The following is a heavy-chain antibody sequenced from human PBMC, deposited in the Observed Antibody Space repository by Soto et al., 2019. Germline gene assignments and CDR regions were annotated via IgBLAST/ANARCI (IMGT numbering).Heavy chain of an antibody. J-gene: IGHJ3*02. CDR3: ASRERVDAFDI. CDR2: IIPILGSA. V-gene: IGHV1-69*01. CDR1: GGSFSSNA. Sequence: QVQLVQSGAEVKKPGSSVKVSCKASGGSFSSNAISWVRQAPGQGLEWVGGIIPILGSANYAQKFQDRLTITADGSTTTTYMELNSLRSEDAAVYYCASRERVDAFDIWGQGTLVTVSS. D-gene: IGHD1-26*01.